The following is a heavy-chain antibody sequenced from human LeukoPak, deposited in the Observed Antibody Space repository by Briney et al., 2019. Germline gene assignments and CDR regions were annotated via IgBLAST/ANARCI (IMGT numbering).Heavy chain of an antibody. Sequence: GGSLRLSCAASGFTFSNYEMNWVRQAPGKGLEWLSYISGSGSTIYYADSVKGRFTISRDNAKRSLYLQMNSLRAGDTAVYYCASYIVGPTLDYWGQGTLVTVSS. V-gene: IGHV3-48*03. D-gene: IGHD1-26*01. J-gene: IGHJ4*02. CDR3: ASYIVGPTLDY. CDR2: ISGSGSTI. CDR1: GFTFSNYE.